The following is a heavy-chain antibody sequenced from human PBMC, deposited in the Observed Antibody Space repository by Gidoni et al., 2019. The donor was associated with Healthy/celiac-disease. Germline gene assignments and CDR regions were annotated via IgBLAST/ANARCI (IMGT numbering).Heavy chain of an antibody. J-gene: IGHJ5*02. CDR3: ARRLRGGWFDP. CDR1: GGSFSGYY. CDR2: INHSGST. Sequence: QVQLQQWGAGLLKPSETLSLTCAVYGGSFSGYYWSWIRQPPGKGLEWSGEINHSGSTNYNPSLKSRVTRSVDTSKNQFSLKLSAVTAADTAVYYCARRLRGGWFDPWGQGTLVTVSS. D-gene: IGHD3-16*01. V-gene: IGHV4-34*01.